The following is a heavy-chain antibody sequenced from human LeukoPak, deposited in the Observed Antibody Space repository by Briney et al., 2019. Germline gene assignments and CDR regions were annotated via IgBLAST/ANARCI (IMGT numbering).Heavy chain of an antibody. CDR3: AKDAYSSGWYGRFDY. CDR2: IRYDGTNK. D-gene: IGHD6-19*01. CDR1: GFTFSNYG. Sequence: GGSLRLSCAASGFTFSNYGMHWVRQAPGKGLEWVALIRYDGTNKYYADSVKGRFTISRDNSKNTLYLQMNSLRAEDTAVYYCAKDAYSSGWYGRFDYWGQGTLVTVS. V-gene: IGHV3-30*02. J-gene: IGHJ4*02.